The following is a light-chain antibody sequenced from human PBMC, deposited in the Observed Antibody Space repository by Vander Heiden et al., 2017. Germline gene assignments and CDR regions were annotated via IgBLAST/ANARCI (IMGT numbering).Light chain of an antibody. V-gene: IGLV2-23*02. Sequence: QSALTQPASVSGSPGQSITISFTGTSSDVGTYSLVSWYQHHPGNAPKLMIYEVNKRPSGVSNRFSGSKSGNTASLTISGLQADDETDYYCCSYAGSSTWVFGGGTKLTVL. CDR2: EVN. CDR3: CSYAGSSTWV. CDR1: SSDVGTYSL. J-gene: IGLJ3*02.